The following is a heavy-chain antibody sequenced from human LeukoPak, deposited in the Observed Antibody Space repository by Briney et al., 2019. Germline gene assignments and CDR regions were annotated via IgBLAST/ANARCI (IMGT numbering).Heavy chain of an antibody. Sequence: GESLRLSCAASGFTFSAYNMNWVRQAPGKGLEWVSLISSSSSYIHYADSVKGRFTISRDNAKNSLYLQMNSLRAEGTAVYYCASGSQGDYVWGSYRYRESPFDPWGQGTLVTVSS. CDR2: ISSSSSYI. J-gene: IGHJ5*02. D-gene: IGHD3-16*02. CDR3: ASGSQGDYVWGSYRYRESPFDP. CDR1: GFTFSAYN. V-gene: IGHV3-21*01.